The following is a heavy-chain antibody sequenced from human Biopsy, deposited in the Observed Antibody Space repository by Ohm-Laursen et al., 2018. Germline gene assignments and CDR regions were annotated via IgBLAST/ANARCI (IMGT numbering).Heavy chain of an antibody. D-gene: IGHD3-10*01. J-gene: IGHJ5*02. Sequence: ASVKVSCKGSGYIFTSFGVSWVRQAPGHGLEWMGWISTYNGNTNYAQKVQGRVTMTTDTSTSTAYMELRSLRSDDTAVYYCARGIGSMVRGVIINVNNWFDPWGQGTLVTVSS. V-gene: IGHV1-18*01. CDR2: ISTYNGNT. CDR1: GYIFTSFG. CDR3: ARGIGSMVRGVIINVNNWFDP.